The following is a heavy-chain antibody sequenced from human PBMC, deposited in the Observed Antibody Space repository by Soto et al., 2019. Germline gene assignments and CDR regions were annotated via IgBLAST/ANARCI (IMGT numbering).Heavy chain of an antibody. CDR1: GGPVSGDDLY. CDR3: ARALVTDYNSRDYHYYFAMAV. Sequence: SETLSLTCVVSGGPVSGDDLYWSWIRHLPGKGLEWIANVYHTGTTYYNPSLKSRVSMSVDTSQNQFSRILASVTAADTAVYYCARALVTDYNSRDYHYYFAMAVWGQGTSVT. V-gene: IGHV4-31*02. J-gene: IGHJ6*02. D-gene: IGHD3-22*01. CDR2: VYHTGTT.